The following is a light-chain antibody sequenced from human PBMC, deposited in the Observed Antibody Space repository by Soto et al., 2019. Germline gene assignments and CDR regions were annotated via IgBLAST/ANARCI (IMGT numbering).Light chain of an antibody. CDR1: QSVSSY. CDR2: DAS. J-gene: IGKJ4*01. Sequence: EIVLTQSPATLSLSPGERATLSCRASQSVSSYLAWYQHKPGQSPRLLIYDASNRATGIPARIIGSGSGPDFTLTISSLEPENFAVYYCQQRSNRLTFGGGTKVEIK. V-gene: IGKV3-11*01. CDR3: QQRSNRLT.